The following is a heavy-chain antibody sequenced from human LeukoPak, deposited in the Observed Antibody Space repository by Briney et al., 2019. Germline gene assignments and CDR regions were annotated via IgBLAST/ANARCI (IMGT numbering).Heavy chain of an antibody. D-gene: IGHD3-10*01. V-gene: IGHV1-69*05. CDR1: GGTFSSYA. J-gene: IGHJ3*02. Sequence: SVKVSCKASGGTFSSYAISWVRQAPGQGLEWMGGIIPIFGTANYAQKFQGRVTITTDESTSTAYMELSSLRSEDTAVYYCASSRSGSSRAFDIWGQGTMVTVSS. CDR3: ASSRSGSSRAFDI. CDR2: IIPIFGTA.